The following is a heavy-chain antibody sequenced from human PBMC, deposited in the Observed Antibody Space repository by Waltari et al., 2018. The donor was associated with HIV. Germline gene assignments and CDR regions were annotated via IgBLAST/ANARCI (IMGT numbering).Heavy chain of an antibody. V-gene: IGHV3-74*01. CDR1: GFTFSRYW. D-gene: IGHD1-1*01. Sequence: EVRLVESGGGLGQPGGSLRLSCAGSGFTFSRYWMHWVRQTPGKGLEWVTRLKPDGTRTDYADSVKGRCTISRDNAKSTLHLQLNALSVEDTALYFCTGDTFGNDDFWGQGVLVTVSS. J-gene: IGHJ4*02. CDR3: TGDTFGNDDF. CDR2: LKPDGTRT.